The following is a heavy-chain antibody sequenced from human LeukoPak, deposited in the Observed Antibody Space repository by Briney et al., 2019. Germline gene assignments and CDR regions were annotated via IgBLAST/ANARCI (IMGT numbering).Heavy chain of an antibody. J-gene: IGHJ6*02. CDR2: INAGNGNT. D-gene: IGHD3-9*01. CDR3: AREWVYYDILTGSKYGMDV. Sequence: GASVKVSCKASGYTFTSYAMHWVRQAPGQRLEWMGWINAGNGNTKYSQKFQGRVTITRDTSASTAYMELSSLRSEDTAVYYCAREWVYYDILTGSKYGMDVWGQGTTVTVSS. CDR1: GYTFTSYA. V-gene: IGHV1-3*01.